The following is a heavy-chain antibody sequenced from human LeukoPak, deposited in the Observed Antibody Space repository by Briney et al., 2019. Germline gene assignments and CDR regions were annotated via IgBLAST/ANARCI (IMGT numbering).Heavy chain of an antibody. CDR1: GYSISSGYY. D-gene: IGHD2-2*01. CDR3: ASIPYCSSTSCPRPYYYYMDV. V-gene: IGHV4-38-2*02. CDR2: IYYSGST. Sequence: SGTLSLTCTVSGYSISSGYYWGWIREPPGKGLGWIGSIYYSGSTYYNPSLKSRVTISVDTSKNQFSLKLSSVTAADTAVYYCASIPYCSSTSCPRPYYYYMDVWGKGTTVTVSS. J-gene: IGHJ6*03.